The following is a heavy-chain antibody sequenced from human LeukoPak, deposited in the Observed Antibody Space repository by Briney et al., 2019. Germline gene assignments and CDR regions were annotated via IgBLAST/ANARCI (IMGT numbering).Heavy chain of an antibody. CDR2: INHSGST. D-gene: IGHD1-26*01. CDR3: ARTVGATYDAFDI. CDR1: GGSFSGYY. J-gene: IGHJ3*02. V-gene: IGHV4-34*09. Sequence: SSETLSLTCAVYGGSFSGYYWSWIRQPPGKGLEWIGEINHSGSTNYNPSLKSRVTISVDTSKNQFSLKLSSVTAADTAVYYCARTVGATYDAFDIWGQGTMVTVSS.